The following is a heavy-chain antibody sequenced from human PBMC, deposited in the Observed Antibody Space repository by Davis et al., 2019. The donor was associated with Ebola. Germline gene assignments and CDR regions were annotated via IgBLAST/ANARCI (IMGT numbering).Heavy chain of an antibody. D-gene: IGHD6-13*01. Sequence: GESLKISCAASGFIFSSYSMNWVRQAPGKGLEWVSYISSSSSTIYYADSVKGRFTIPSDNAKNSLYLQMNSLRDEDTAVYYCAREGMAAAGTRFYYYYDGMDVWGQGTTVTVSS. J-gene: IGHJ6*02. CDR1: GFIFSSYS. CDR2: ISSSSSTI. CDR3: AREGMAAAGTRFYYYYDGMDV. V-gene: IGHV3-48*02.